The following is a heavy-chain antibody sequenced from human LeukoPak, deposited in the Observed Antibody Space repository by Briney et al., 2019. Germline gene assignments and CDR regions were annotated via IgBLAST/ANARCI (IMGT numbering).Heavy chain of an antibody. CDR2: VYYSGST. CDR3: ARRHKVGAGDALDI. Sequence: SETLALTCTVSGGSINNYYWTWIRQPPGKGLEWIGYVYYSGSTNYNPSLKSRVTISVDTSKNQFSLKLNSVTAADTVVYYCARRHKVGAGDALDIWGQGTMVTVSS. CDR1: GGSINNYY. J-gene: IGHJ3*02. V-gene: IGHV4-59*08. D-gene: IGHD3-10*01.